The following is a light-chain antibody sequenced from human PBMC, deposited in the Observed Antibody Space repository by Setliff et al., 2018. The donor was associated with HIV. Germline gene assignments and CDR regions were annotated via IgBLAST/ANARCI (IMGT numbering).Light chain of an antibody. J-gene: IGLJ1*01. CDR2: DVS. V-gene: IGLV2-14*03. Sequence: VSGSPGQSITISCTGTSSDVGTYNFVSWYQQHPGKAPKLMIYDVSNRPSGISNRFSASKSGNTASLTISGLQAEDEADYYCLSYTSSTPLYVFGTGTKVTVL. CDR1: SSDVGTYNF. CDR3: LSYTSSTPLYV.